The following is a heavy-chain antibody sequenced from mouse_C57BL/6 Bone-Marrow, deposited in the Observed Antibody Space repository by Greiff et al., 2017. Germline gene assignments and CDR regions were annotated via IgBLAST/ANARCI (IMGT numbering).Heavy chain of an antibody. CDR1: GFNIKDYY. D-gene: IGHD1-1*01. J-gene: IGHJ4*01. Sequence: VQLQQSVAELVKPGASVKLSCTASGFNIKDYYMHWVKQRTEQGLEWIGRIDPEDGDTKYAPKFQGKATITADTSSNTAYLQLSSLTSEDAAVYYCAREAIYYYGPSMDYWGQGTSVTVSS. CDR3: AREAIYYYGPSMDY. V-gene: IGHV14-2*01. CDR2: IDPEDGDT.